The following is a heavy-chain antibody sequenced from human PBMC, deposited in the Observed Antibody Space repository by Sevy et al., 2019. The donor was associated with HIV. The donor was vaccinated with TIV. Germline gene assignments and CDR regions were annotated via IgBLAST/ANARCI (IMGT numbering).Heavy chain of an antibody. V-gene: IGHV3-30*04. J-gene: IGHJ4*02. Sequence: GGSLRLSCAASGFTFSSYAMHWVRQAPGKGLEWVAVISYDGSNKYYADSVKGRFTISRDNSKNTLYLQMSRLTGEDTAVYYCSRESGSDWYVDHWGQGTLVTVSS. D-gene: IGHD2-21*02. CDR3: SRESGSDWYVDH. CDR2: ISYDGSNK. CDR1: GFTFSSYA.